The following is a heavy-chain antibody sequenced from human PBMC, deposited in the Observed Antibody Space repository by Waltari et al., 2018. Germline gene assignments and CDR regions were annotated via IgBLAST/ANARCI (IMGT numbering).Heavy chain of an antibody. V-gene: IGHV3-7*01. J-gene: IGHJ3*02. Sequence: EVQLVESGGGLVQPGGSLRLSCAAPGFTLSDYWMSWVRQAPGKGPEWLANIKKGGGEKYYVDSVRGRFTISRDNAKNSLYLQMNSLRPEDTAVYYCARDQWFGFDIWGQGTMVTVSS. D-gene: IGHD3-22*01. CDR3: ARDQWFGFDI. CDR2: IKKGGGEK. CDR1: GFTLSDYW.